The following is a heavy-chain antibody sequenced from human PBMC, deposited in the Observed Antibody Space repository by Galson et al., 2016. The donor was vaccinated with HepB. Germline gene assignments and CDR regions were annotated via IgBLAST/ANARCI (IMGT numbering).Heavy chain of an antibody. J-gene: IGHJ4*02. CDR1: GFKMGNYN. V-gene: IGHV3-21*01. Sequence: SLRLSCAASGFKMGNYNMHWVRQAPGKGLEWVSSISGSGTYIYYADSGKGRFTISRDNAKSSVYLRMNSLRAEDTAVYYCARDPAVTGLYYFDNWGQGTLVTVSS. CDR3: ARDPAVTGLYYFDN. D-gene: IGHD6-19*01. CDR2: ISGSGTYI.